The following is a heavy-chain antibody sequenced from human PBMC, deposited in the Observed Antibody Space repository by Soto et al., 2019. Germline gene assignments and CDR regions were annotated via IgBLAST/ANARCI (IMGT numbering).Heavy chain of an antibody. J-gene: IGHJ4*02. CDR3: AREDTYCSNFFDC. Sequence: QVQLQESGPGLVKPSQTLSLTCTVSGGSISSAAYYWSWIRQHPGKGLEWIGYISHSGSTYYNPSLKSRVIISVDTSKNQFSLSLTSVTAADTAVYYCAREDTYCSNFFDCWGQGALVTVSS. CDR2: ISHSGST. CDR1: GGSISSAAYY. D-gene: IGHD2-21*01. V-gene: IGHV4-31*03.